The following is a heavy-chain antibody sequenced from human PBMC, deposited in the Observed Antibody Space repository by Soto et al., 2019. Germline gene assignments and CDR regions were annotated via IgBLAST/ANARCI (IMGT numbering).Heavy chain of an antibody. V-gene: IGHV3-53*01. Sequence: GGSLRLSCAASGFTVSSNYMSWVRQAPGKGLEWVSVIYSGGSTYYADSAKGRFTISRHNSKNTLYLQMNSLRAEDTAICYCAKLGSSTWSPHYYFDYWGQGTLVTVSS. CDR2: IYSGGST. J-gene: IGHJ4*02. CDR3: AKLGSSTWSPHYYFDY. D-gene: IGHD2-2*01. CDR1: GFTVSSNY.